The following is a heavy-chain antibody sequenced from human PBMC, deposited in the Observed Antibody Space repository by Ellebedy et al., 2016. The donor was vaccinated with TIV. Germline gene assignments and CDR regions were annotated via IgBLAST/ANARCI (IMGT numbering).Heavy chain of an antibody. Sequence: AASVKVSCKASGYTFTSYDINWVRQATGQGLEWMGWMNPNSGNTGYAQKFQGRVTITRNTSISTAYMELSSLRSEDTAVYYCARGSLRGRYFDYWGQGTLVTVSS. V-gene: IGHV1-8*03. CDR3: ARGSLRGRYFDY. D-gene: IGHD2-15*01. CDR1: GYTFTSYD. CDR2: MNPNSGNT. J-gene: IGHJ4*02.